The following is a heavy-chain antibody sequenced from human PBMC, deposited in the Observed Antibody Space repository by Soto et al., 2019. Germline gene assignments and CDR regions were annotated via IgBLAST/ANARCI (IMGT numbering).Heavy chain of an antibody. Sequence: GGSLRLSCAASGFTFSSYWMSWVRQAPGKGLEWVANIKQDGSEKYYVDSVKGRFTISRDNAKNSLYLQMNSLRAEDTAVYYCARVSSSSSWYVDYWGQGTLVTVSS. CDR2: IKQDGSEK. D-gene: IGHD6-13*01. J-gene: IGHJ4*02. V-gene: IGHV3-7*01. CDR1: GFTFSSYW. CDR3: ARVSSSSSWYVDY.